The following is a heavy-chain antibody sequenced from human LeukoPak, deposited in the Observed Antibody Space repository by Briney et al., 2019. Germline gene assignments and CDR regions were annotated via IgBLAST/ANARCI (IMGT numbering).Heavy chain of an antibody. CDR3: SAAAYAAADAFDI. V-gene: IGHV3-30*02. D-gene: IGHD2-15*01. CDR2: IRYEGSNK. CDR1: GFTFSSYG. Sequence: RGSLRLSCAASGFTFSSYGMHWVRQAPGKGLEWVAFIRYEGSNKYYADSVKGRFTISRDNSKNTRYMQMSSLRAEDTGVYYMSAAAYAAADAFDIWGQGTMGTVSS. J-gene: IGHJ3*02.